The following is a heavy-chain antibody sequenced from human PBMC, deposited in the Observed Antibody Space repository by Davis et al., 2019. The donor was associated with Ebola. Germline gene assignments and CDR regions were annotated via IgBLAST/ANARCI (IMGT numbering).Heavy chain of an antibody. CDR3: ARVYYYYYGMDV. Sequence: ASVKVSCKASGYTFSSHGISWVRQAPGQGLEWMGWISAYNGNTNQARKFQGRVTMTTDTSTSTAYMELRSLRSDDTAVYYCARVYYYYYGMDVWGQGTTVTVSS. J-gene: IGHJ6*02. CDR1: GYTFSSHG. CDR2: ISAYNGNT. V-gene: IGHV1-18*01.